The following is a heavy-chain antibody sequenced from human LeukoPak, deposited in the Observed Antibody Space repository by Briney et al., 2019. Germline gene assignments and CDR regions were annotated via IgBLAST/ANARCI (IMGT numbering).Heavy chain of an antibody. Sequence: PGRSLRLSCAASGFTFSSYSMNWVRQAPGKGLEWVSSIRSSSSYIYYADSVKGRFTISRDNAKNSLYLQMNSLRAEDTAVYYCAAVQTQWLLDYWGQGTLVTVSS. CDR1: GFTFSSYS. V-gene: IGHV3-21*01. CDR3: AAVQTQWLLDY. CDR2: IRSSSSYI. D-gene: IGHD6-19*01. J-gene: IGHJ4*02.